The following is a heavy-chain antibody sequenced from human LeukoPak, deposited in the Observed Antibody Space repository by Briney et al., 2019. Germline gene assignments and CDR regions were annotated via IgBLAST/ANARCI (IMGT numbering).Heavy chain of an antibody. CDR2: INSNGSRT. V-gene: IGHV3-74*01. CDR3: ARVPLGIVGATTPDY. Sequence: PGGSLRLSCAASGFTLSSQYMSWVRQAPGKGLVWVSRINSNGSRTNYADSVKGRFTISRDNAKNTLYLQMNSLRAEDTALFYCARVPLGIVGATTPDYWGEGTLVTVSS. CDR1: GFTLSSQY. D-gene: IGHD1-26*01. J-gene: IGHJ4*02.